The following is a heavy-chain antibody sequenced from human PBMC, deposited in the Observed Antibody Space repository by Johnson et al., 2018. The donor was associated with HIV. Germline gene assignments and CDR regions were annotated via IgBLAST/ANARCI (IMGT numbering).Heavy chain of an antibody. CDR1: GFTFSSYA. CDR3: AREEGTDILTRGDAFDI. V-gene: IGHV3-30-3*01. CDR2: ISYDGSNK. D-gene: IGHD3-9*01. Sequence: QVHLVESGGGVVQPGRSLRLSCAASGFTFSSYAMHWVRQAPGKGLEWVAVISYDGSNKYYADSVKGRFTISRDNSKNTLYLQMNSLRAEDTAVYYCAREEGTDILTRGDAFDIWGQGTMVTVSS. J-gene: IGHJ3*02.